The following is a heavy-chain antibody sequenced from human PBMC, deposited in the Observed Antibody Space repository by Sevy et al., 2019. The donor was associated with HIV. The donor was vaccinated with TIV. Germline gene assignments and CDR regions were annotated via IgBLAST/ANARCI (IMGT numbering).Heavy chain of an antibody. Sequence: SETLSLTCAVSGDSISSGTYSWNWIRQPPGKGLEWIGYIFHTGNTYYNPSLKSRVTMSVDRSKNQFSLRMNSVTAADTAVYFCARDGGTMTTAGSFDFWGQGTMVTVSS. CDR3: ARDGGTMTTAGSFDF. J-gene: IGHJ3*01. CDR2: IFHTGNT. V-gene: IGHV4-30-2*01. CDR1: GDSISSGTYS. D-gene: IGHD4-17*01.